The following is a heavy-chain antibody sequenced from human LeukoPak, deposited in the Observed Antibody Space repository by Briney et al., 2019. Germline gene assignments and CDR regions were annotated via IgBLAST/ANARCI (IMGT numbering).Heavy chain of an antibody. D-gene: IGHD3-16*01. Sequence: RSSRRLSGAASGFTFSSYGMHWVRQAPCKWVDWVALLWYDGSNKYYADSVKGRFNIHRDNSKNTLYLQMNSLRAEDTAVFYCARFRGLGEPRMDVWGQGTTVSVSS. J-gene: IGHJ6*01. CDR2: LWYDGSNK. CDR1: GFTFSSYG. CDR3: ARFRGLGEPRMDV. V-gene: IGHV3-33*01.